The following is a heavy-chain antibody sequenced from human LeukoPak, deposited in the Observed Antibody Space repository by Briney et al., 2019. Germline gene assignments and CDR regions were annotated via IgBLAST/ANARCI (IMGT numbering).Heavy chain of an antibody. CDR1: GYTFTSYG. Sequence: ASVKVSCKASGYTFTSYGISWVRQAPGQGLEWMGWISAYNGNTNYAQKLQGRVTMTTDTSTSTAYMELRSLRSEDTAVYYCARDSFHYGGKGANYYGMDVWDQGTTVTVSS. J-gene: IGHJ6*02. V-gene: IGHV1-18*01. D-gene: IGHD4-23*01. CDR3: ARDSFHYGGKGANYYGMDV. CDR2: ISAYNGNT.